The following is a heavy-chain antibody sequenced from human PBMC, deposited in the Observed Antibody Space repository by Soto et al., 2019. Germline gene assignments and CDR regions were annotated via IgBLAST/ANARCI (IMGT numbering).Heavy chain of an antibody. J-gene: IGHJ6*03. CDR2: IYSGGST. Sequence: GGSLRLSCAASGFTVSSNYMSWVRPAPGKGLEWVSVIYSGGSTYYADSVKGRFTISRDNSKNTLYLQMNSLRAEDTAVYYCARAWDYYYYYMDVWGKGTTVTVSS. V-gene: IGHV3-66*01. CDR1: GFTVSSNY. D-gene: IGHD7-27*01. CDR3: ARAWDYYYYYMDV.